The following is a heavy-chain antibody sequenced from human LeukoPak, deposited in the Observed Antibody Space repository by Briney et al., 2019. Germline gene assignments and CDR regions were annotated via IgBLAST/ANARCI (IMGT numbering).Heavy chain of an antibody. CDR2: IKSKTDGGTT. J-gene: IGHJ4*02. CDR1: GFTFSNAW. Sequence: GGSLRLSCAASGFTFSNAWMSWVRQAPGKGLEWVGRIKSKTDGGTTDYAAPVKGRFTISRDDSKNTLYLQMNSLNTEDTAVYYCTTDWRSIVVRFDYWGQGTLVTVSS. D-gene: IGHD2-15*01. CDR3: TTDWRSIVVRFDY. V-gene: IGHV3-15*01.